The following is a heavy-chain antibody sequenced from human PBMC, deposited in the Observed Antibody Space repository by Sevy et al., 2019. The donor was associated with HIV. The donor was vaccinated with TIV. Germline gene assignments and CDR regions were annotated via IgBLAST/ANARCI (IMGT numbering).Heavy chain of an antibody. J-gene: IGHJ3*02. V-gene: IGHV3-23*01. D-gene: IGHD2-21*01. CDR2: RGISGGET. Sequence: GGSLRLSCAVSGFPFSSYAMNWVRRAPEKGPEWVSVRGISGGETDYADSVKGRFTISRDNSKKTLYLQMNSLRAEDTAVYYCVKDLMAVVGEAFHIWGQGTMVTVSS. CDR3: VKDLMAVVGEAFHI. CDR1: GFPFSSYA.